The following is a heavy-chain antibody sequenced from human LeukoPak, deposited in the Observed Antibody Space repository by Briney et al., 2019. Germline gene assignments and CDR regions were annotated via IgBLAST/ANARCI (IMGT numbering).Heavy chain of an antibody. CDR3: ARAWDSSVDY. CDR2: ISAYNGNT. D-gene: IGHD6-19*01. CDR1: GYTFTNYG. J-gene: IGHJ4*02. Sequence: ASVTVSFMSSGYTFTNYGISWVRQAPGQGLEWMGWISAYNGNTNYAQKLQGRVTMTTDTSTSTAYMELRSLRSDDTAVYYCARAWDSSVDYWGQGTLVTVSS. V-gene: IGHV1-18*01.